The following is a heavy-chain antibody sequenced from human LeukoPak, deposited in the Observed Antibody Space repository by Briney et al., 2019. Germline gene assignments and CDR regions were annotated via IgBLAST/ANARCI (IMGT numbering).Heavy chain of an antibody. Sequence: GASVKVSCKASGYTFTSYYMHWVRQAPGQGLEWMGIINPSGGSTSYAQKFQGRVTMTRDMSTSTVYMKLSSLRSEDTAVYYCARDPYSNYPYYYYYMDVWGKGTTVTVSS. V-gene: IGHV1-46*01. J-gene: IGHJ6*03. D-gene: IGHD4-11*01. CDR2: INPSGGST. CDR1: GYTFTSYY. CDR3: ARDPYSNYPYYYYYMDV.